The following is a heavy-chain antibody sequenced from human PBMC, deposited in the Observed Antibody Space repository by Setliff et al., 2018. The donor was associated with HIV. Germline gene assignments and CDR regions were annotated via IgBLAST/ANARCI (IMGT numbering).Heavy chain of an antibody. D-gene: IGHD3-10*01. CDR1: GDTISSNSVS. Sequence: PSETLSLTCAISGDTISSNSVSWNWIRQSPSRGLEWLGRTYYRSKWYNDYAVSVKSRMTFNPDTSKNQFSLQLNSVTPEDTAVYICARGNSTKRGFDYWGLGTLVTVSS. CDR3: ARGNSTKRGFDY. CDR2: TYYRSKWYN. V-gene: IGHV6-1*01. J-gene: IGHJ4*02.